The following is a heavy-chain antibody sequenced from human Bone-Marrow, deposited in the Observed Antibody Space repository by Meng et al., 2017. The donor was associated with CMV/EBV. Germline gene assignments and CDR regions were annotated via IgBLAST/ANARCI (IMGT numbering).Heavy chain of an antibody. D-gene: IGHD3-10*01. V-gene: IGHV4-59*01. Sequence: QVQLQESGPGLVKPSETLSLTCTVSGVSIFNYYWIWIRQTPGRGLELIGNIYHFSGSANYSPSLRSRVTISIDTSKNQFSLKLNSVTAADTALYYCARVIGSLVDELPWYFDYWGQGTLVTVSS. J-gene: IGHJ4*02. CDR1: GVSIFNYY. CDR2: IYHFSGSA. CDR3: ARVIGSLVDELPWYFDY.